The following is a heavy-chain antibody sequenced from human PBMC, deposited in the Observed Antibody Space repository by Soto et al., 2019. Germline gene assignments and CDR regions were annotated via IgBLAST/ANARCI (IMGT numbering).Heavy chain of an antibody. CDR3: ASPGYYYDTSGWYY. V-gene: IGHV3-21*01. J-gene: IGHJ4*02. CDR1: GFTFSTYS. CDR2: ISSSSSYI. D-gene: IGHD3-22*01. Sequence: GGSLRLSCAASGFTFSTYSMNWVRQAPGKGLEWVSSISSSSSYIYYADSVKGRFTISRDNAKNSLYLQMNSLRAEDTAVYYCASPGYYYDTSGWYYWGQGTQVTVSS.